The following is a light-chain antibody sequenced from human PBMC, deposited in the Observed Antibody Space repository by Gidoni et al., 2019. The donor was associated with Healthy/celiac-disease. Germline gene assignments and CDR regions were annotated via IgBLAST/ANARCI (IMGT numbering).Light chain of an antibody. CDR3: QSYDSSLSGSVV. CDR2: GNS. CDR1: SSNIGAGYD. J-gene: IGLJ2*01. Sequence: QSVLTQPPSVSAAPGQRVPISCPGSSSNIGAGYDVHWYQPLPGTAPKLLIYGNSNRPSGVPDRFSGSKSGTSASLAITGLQAEDEADYYCQSYDSSLSGSVVFGGGTKLTVL. V-gene: IGLV1-40*01.